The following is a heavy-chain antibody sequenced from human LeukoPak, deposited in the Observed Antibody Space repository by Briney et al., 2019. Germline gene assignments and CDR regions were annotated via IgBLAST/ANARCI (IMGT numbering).Heavy chain of an antibody. CDR1: GYTFTGYY. Sequence: GASVKVSCKASGYTFTGYYMHWVRQAPGQGLEWMGWINPNSGGTNYAQKFQGRVTMTEDTSTDTAYMELSSLRSEDTAVYYCATARYNWNYAHYYYYMDVWGKGTTVTVSS. J-gene: IGHJ6*03. CDR2: INPNSGGT. V-gene: IGHV1-2*02. D-gene: IGHD1-7*01. CDR3: ATARYNWNYAHYYYYMDV.